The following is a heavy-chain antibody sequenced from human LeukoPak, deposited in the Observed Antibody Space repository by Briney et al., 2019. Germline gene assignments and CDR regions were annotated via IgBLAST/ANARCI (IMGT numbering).Heavy chain of an antibody. CDR3: ARHANGYYSNFDY. D-gene: IGHD3-3*01. J-gene: IGHJ4*02. CDR1: GHSISSGYY. Sequence: SETLSLTCAVSGHSISSGYYWGWIRQPPGKGLEWIGSIFHSGSTYYRRSLKSRVTISVDRSKSQFSLKLSSVTAADTAVYFCARHANGYYSNFDYWGQGTLVTVSS. V-gene: IGHV4-38-2*01. CDR2: IFHSGST.